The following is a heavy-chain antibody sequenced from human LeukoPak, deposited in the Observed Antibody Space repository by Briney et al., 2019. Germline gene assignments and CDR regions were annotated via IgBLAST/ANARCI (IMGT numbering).Heavy chain of an antibody. D-gene: IGHD3-10*02. J-gene: IGHJ4*02. CDR1: GFMFSDVW. V-gene: IGHV3-15*01. CDR3: AKDRCSGSYHFDH. Sequence: GGSLRLSCVASGFMFSDVWMSWVRQAPGEGLEWVGRIKSKSDGGTADYAAPVKGRFTISRDDSKNTLYLQMNSLKIEDTGVYYCAKDRCSGSYHFDHWGQGNLVTVSS. CDR2: IKSKSDGGTA.